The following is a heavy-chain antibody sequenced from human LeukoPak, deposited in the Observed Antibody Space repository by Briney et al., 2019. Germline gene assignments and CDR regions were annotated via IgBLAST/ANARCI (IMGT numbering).Heavy chain of an antibody. Sequence: ASVKVSCKASGYTFTDENIIWVRQAPGQGLEWMGGIIPIFGTANYAQKFQGRVTITADESTSTAYMELSSLRSEDTAVYYCARGLDYYDSSGYFGYWGQGTLVTVSS. V-gene: IGHV1-69*13. D-gene: IGHD3-22*01. CDR1: GYTFTDEN. CDR3: ARGLDYYDSSGYFGY. CDR2: IIPIFGTA. J-gene: IGHJ4*02.